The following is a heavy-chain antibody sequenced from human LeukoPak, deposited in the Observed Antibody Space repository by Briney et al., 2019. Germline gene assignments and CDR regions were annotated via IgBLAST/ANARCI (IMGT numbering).Heavy chain of an antibody. Sequence: PSETLSLTCAVYGGSFSGYYWSWIRQPPGKGLEWIGEINHSGSTNYNPSLKSRVTISVDTSKNQFSLKLSSVTAADTAVYYCARRPIRAVTTRYYYYMDVWGKGTTVTISS. V-gene: IGHV4-34*01. CDR3: ARRPIRAVTTRYYYYMDV. J-gene: IGHJ6*03. D-gene: IGHD4-17*01. CDR2: INHSGST. CDR1: GGSFSGYY.